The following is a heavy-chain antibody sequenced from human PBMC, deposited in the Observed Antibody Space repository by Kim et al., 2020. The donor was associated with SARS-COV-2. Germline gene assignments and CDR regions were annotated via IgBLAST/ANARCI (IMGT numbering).Heavy chain of an antibody. CDR2: INHGGST. Sequence: SETLSLTCAVYGGSFSGYYWSWIRQPPGKGLEWIGEINHGGSTNYNPSLKSRVTISVDTSKNQFSLKLSSVTAADTAVYYCARKRQWLAPFDYWGQGTLVTVSS. D-gene: IGHD6-19*01. V-gene: IGHV4-34*01. J-gene: IGHJ4*02. CDR1: GGSFSGYY. CDR3: ARKRQWLAPFDY.